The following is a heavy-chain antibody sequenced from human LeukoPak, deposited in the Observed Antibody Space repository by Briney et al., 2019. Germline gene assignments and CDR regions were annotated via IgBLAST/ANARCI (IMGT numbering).Heavy chain of an antibody. CDR1: GYTFTSYG. CDR2: IIPIFGTA. J-gene: IGHJ4*02. Sequence: GASVKVSCKASGYTFTSYGISWVRQAPGQGLEWMGGIIPIFGTANYAQKFQGRVTITADESTSTAYMELSSLRSEDTAVYYCAREGSITGTTEYFDYWGQGTLVTVSS. CDR3: AREGSITGTTEYFDY. V-gene: IGHV1-69*13. D-gene: IGHD1-7*01.